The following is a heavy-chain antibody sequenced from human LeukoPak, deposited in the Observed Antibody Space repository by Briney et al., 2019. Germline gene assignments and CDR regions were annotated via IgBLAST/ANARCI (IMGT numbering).Heavy chain of an antibody. CDR2: INHSGSA. Sequence: PSETLSLTCAVYGGSLSGSYWSWIRQPPGKGLEWIGEINHSGSANCNPSLKSRVTLSIDKSKNQFSLNVNSVTAADTAVYYCARGVYIAAAQYAYWGQGTLVTVSS. V-gene: IGHV4-34*01. CDR1: GGSLSGSY. CDR3: ARGVYIAAAQYAY. D-gene: IGHD6-13*01. J-gene: IGHJ4*02.